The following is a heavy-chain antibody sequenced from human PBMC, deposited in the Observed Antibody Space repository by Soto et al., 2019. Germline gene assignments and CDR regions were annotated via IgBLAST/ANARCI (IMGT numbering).Heavy chain of an antibody. CDR1: GFSLSTSGVG. CDR3: AYLTCSGGSCYWFSFSGMDV. Sequence: QITLKESGPTLVKPTQTLRLTCTFSGFSLSTSGVGVAWIRQPPGKALEWFAIIYWDDDKRYRPSLEGRLTITNHTAKTQVVLRMTTMDSVDTATYYCAYLTCSGGSCYWFSFSGMDVWGQGTKVTVSS. J-gene: IGHJ6*02. D-gene: IGHD2-15*01. CDR2: IYWDDDK. V-gene: IGHV2-5*02.